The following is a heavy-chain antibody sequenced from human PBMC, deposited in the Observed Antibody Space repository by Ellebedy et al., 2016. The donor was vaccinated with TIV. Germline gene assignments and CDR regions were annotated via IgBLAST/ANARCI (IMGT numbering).Heavy chain of an antibody. CDR3: ARGSDFWSGYSSPDPFDY. Sequence: GESLKISXAASGFTFSSYSMNWVRQAPGKGLEWVSYISSSSSTIYYADSVKGRFTISRDNAKNSLYLQMNSLRAEDTAVYYCARGSDFWSGYSSPDPFDYWGQGTLVTVSS. D-gene: IGHD3-3*01. CDR1: GFTFSSYS. J-gene: IGHJ4*02. V-gene: IGHV3-48*01. CDR2: ISSSSSTI.